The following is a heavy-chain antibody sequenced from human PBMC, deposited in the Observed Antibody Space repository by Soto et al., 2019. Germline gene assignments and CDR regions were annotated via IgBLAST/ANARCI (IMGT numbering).Heavy chain of an antibody. CDR2: IYSGGST. CDR3: AWTCRGGTCSFDY. CDR1: GFTVSSNY. V-gene: IGHV3-66*01. J-gene: IGHJ4*02. Sequence: EVQLVESGGGLVQPGGSLRLSCAASGFTVSSNYMSWVRQAPGKGLEWVSVIYSGGSTYYADSVKGRFTISRDNSENTLYLQMNSLRAEDTAVYYCAWTCRGGTCSFDYWGQGTLVTVSS. D-gene: IGHD2-15*01.